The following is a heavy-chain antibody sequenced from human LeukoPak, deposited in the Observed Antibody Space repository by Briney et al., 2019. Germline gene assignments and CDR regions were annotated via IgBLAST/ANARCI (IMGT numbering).Heavy chain of an antibody. CDR3: AREVDTAMGIDAFDI. V-gene: IGHV3-74*01. Sequence: GGSLRLSCAASGFTFSSYWMHWVRQAPGKGLVWVSRINSGGSSTSYADSVKGRFTISRDNAKNTLYLQMNSLRAEDTAVYYCAREVDTAMGIDAFDIWGQGTMVTVSS. CDR2: INSGGSST. CDR1: GFTFSSYW. D-gene: IGHD5-18*01. J-gene: IGHJ3*02.